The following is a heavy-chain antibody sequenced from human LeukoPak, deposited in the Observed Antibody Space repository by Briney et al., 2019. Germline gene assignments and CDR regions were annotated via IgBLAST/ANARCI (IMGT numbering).Heavy chain of an antibody. CDR2: IKHSGST. CDR3: ARGIAAANHYYYMDV. Sequence: SETLSLTCAVYGGSFSGYYWSWIRQPPGKGLEWIGEIKHSGSTNYNPSLKSRVTISVDTSKNQFSLKLSSVTAADTAVYYCARGIAAANHYYYMDVWGKGTTVTVSS. V-gene: IGHV4-34*01. D-gene: IGHD6-13*01. CDR1: GGSFSGYY. J-gene: IGHJ6*03.